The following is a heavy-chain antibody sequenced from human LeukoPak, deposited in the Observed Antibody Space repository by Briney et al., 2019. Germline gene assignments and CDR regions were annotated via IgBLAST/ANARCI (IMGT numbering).Heavy chain of an antibody. CDR3: AAPDPRRDGYNWVDAFDI. V-gene: IGHV3-48*04. Sequence: PGGSLRLSCAASGFTFSSYSMNWVRQAPGKGLEWVSYISSSGSTIYYADSVKGRFTISRDNAKNSLYLQMNSLRAEDTAVYYCAAPDPRRDGYNWVDAFDIWGQGTMVTVSS. D-gene: IGHD5-24*01. J-gene: IGHJ3*02. CDR1: GFTFSSYS. CDR2: ISSSGSTI.